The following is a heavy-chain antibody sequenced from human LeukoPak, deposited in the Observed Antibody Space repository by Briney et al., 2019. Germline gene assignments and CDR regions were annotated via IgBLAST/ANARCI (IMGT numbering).Heavy chain of an antibody. D-gene: IGHD6-6*01. CDR1: GFTFSSYA. CDR3: ARGSIAAPHNWFDP. V-gene: IGHV3-64*01. Sequence: GGSLRLSCAASGFTFSSYAMHWVRQAPGKGLEYVSAISSNGGSTYYANSVKGRFTTSRDNSKNTLYLQMGSLRAEDMAVYYCARGSIAAPHNWFDPWGQGTLVTVSS. CDR2: ISSNGGST. J-gene: IGHJ5*02.